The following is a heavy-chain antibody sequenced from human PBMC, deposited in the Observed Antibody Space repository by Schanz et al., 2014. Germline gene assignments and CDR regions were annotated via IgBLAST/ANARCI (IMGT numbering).Heavy chain of an antibody. Sequence: QVQLVESGGGVVQPGGSLRLSCAASGFTFSAFGMHWVRQAPGKGLDWVAVIWYDGNNKFYADSVKGRFIISRDNSKNTLDLQMNSLRDEDTALYYCAKSGYCRSTSCYQYNYYGLDVWGQGTTVTVSS. CDR2: IWYDGNNK. V-gene: IGHV3-33*06. CDR1: GFTFSAFG. D-gene: IGHD2-2*03. J-gene: IGHJ6*02. CDR3: AKSGYCRSTSCYQYNYYGLDV.